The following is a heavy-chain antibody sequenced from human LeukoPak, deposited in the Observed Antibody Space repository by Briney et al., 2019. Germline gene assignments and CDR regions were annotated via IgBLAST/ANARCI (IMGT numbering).Heavy chain of an antibody. J-gene: IGHJ4*02. CDR3: AKDHYWSIDY. CDR2: IKGDGIST. Sequence: GGSLRLSCAASGFNFNNYWMSWLRQAPGQGLVWVSRIKGDGISTNYADSVKGRFTISRDIAKNTLYLQMNSLRAEDTGVYYCAKDHYWSIDYWGRGTLVTVSS. V-gene: IGHV3-74*01. CDR1: GFNFNNYW. D-gene: IGHD3-3*01.